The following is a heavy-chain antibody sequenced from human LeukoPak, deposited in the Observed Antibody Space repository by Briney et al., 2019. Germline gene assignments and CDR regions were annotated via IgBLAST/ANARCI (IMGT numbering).Heavy chain of an antibody. V-gene: IGHV4-61*02. CDR1: GGSISSSSYY. CDR2: IYTSGST. CDR3: ARSRELADFDY. D-gene: IGHD1-26*01. J-gene: IGHJ4*02. Sequence: SETLSLTCTVSGGSISSSSYYWGWIRQPAGKGLEWIGRIYTSGSTNYNPSLKSRVTMSVDTSKNQLSLKLSSVAAADTAVYYCARSRELADFDYWGLGTLVTVSS.